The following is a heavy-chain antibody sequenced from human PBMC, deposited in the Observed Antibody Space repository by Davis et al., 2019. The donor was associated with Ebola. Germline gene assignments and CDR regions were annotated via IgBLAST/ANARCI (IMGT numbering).Heavy chain of an antibody. V-gene: IGHV1-69*13. D-gene: IGHD1-1*01. CDR2: IIPIFGTA. Sequence: SVKVSCKASAGTFSSYAISWVRQAPGQGLEWMGGIIPIFGTANYAQKFQGRVTITADESTSTAYMELSSLRSEDTAVYYCARWKFDAFDIWGQGTMVTVSS. CDR3: ARWKFDAFDI. CDR1: AGTFSSYA. J-gene: IGHJ3*02.